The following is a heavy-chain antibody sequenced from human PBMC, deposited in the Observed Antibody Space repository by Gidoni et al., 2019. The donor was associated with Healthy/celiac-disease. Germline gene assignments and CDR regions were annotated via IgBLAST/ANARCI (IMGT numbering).Heavy chain of an antibody. Sequence: QVQLVESGGGVVQPGRSLHLSCAASGFTFSSYAMHWVRQAPGKGLEWVAVISYDGSNKYYADSVKGRFTISRDNSKNTLYLQMNSLRAEDTVVYYCARSGSYSPEFDYWGQGTLVTVSS. D-gene: IGHD1-26*01. CDR2: ISYDGSNK. V-gene: IGHV3-30-3*01. J-gene: IGHJ4*02. CDR3: ARSGSYSPEFDY. CDR1: GFTFSSYA.